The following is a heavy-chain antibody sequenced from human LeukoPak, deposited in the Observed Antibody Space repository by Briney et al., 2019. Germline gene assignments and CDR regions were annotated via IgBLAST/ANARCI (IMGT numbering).Heavy chain of an antibody. CDR2: IYPGDSDT. Sequence: GESLKISCKGSGYSFTIYWIGWVRQMPGKGLEWMGIIYPGDSDTRYSPSFQGQVTISADKSISTAYLQWSSLKASDTAMYYCARHSAVAVNHDAFDIWGQGTMVTVSS. CDR1: GYSFTIYW. V-gene: IGHV5-51*01. J-gene: IGHJ3*02. D-gene: IGHD6-19*01. CDR3: ARHSAVAVNHDAFDI.